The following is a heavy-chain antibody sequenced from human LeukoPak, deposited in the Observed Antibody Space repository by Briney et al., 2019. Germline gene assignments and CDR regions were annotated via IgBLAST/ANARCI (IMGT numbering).Heavy chain of an antibody. Sequence: PGGSLRLSCAASGFTFSSYAMSWVRQAPGKGLEWVSGISDSGDITYYADSVKGRFTISRDNSKNTLYLQMNSLRAEDTAVYYCAKEGMATMEYWGQGTLVTVSS. CDR3: AKEGMATMEY. CDR1: GFTFSSYA. CDR2: ISDSGDIT. J-gene: IGHJ4*02. D-gene: IGHD5-24*01. V-gene: IGHV3-23*01.